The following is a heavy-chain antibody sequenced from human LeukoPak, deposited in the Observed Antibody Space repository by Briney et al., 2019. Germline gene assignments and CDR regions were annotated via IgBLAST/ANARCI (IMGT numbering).Heavy chain of an antibody. CDR2: IIPIFGTA. V-gene: IGHV1-69*06. CDR1: GGTFSSYA. Sequence: APVKVSCKASGGTFSSYAISWVRQAPGQGLEWMGRIIPIFGTANYAQKFQGRVTITVYKSTSTAYMELSSLRSEDTAVYYGAMAETTDAFDIWGQGTMATVSS. D-gene: IGHD1-14*01. CDR3: AMAETTDAFDI. J-gene: IGHJ3*02.